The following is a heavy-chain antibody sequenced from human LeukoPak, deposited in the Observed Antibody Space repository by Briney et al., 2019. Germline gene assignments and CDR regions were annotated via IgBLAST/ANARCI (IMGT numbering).Heavy chain of an antibody. Sequence: PGGSLRLSCAASGFTFSSYDMHWVRQAPGKGLEWVAFIRYDGSNKYYADSVKGRFTISRDNSKNTLYMQMNSLRAEDTAVYYCAKDSAAAGNYYYYMDVWGKGTTVTVSS. V-gene: IGHV3-30*02. CDR2: IRYDGSNK. CDR1: GFTFSSYD. D-gene: IGHD6-13*01. J-gene: IGHJ6*03. CDR3: AKDSAAAGNYYYYMDV.